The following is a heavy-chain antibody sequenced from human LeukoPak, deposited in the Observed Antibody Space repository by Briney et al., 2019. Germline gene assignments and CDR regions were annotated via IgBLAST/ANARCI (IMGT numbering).Heavy chain of an antibody. J-gene: IGHJ4*02. D-gene: IGHD6-13*01. CDR3: AKGGKGRIAAAGTVYY. Sequence: GGSLRLSCAASGFTFSGYAMSWVRQAPGKGLEWVSAISGSGGSTYYADSVKGRFTISRDNSKNTLYLQMNSLRAEDTAVYYCAKGGKGRIAAAGTVYYWGQGTLVTASS. CDR1: GFTFSGYA. V-gene: IGHV3-23*01. CDR2: ISGSGGST.